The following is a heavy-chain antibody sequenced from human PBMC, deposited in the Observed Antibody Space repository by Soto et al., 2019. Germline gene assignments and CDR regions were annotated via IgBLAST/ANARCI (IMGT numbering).Heavy chain of an antibody. CDR2: ISGSGGST. D-gene: IGHD3-22*01. J-gene: IGHJ4*02. CDR3: AKFHYDSSGYYYFDY. V-gene: IGHV3-23*01. Sequence: GGSLRLSCAASGFTFSSYAMSWVRQAPGKGLEWVSAISGSGGSTYYADSVKGRFTISRDNSKNTLYLQMNSLRAEDTAVYYCAKFHYDSSGYYYFDYWGQGTLVTVSS. CDR1: GFTFSSYA.